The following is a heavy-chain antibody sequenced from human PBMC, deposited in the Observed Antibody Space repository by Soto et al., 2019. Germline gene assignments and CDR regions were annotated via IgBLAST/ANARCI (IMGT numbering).Heavy chain of an antibody. Sequence: PSETLSLTCAVYGGFLSESYWTLIRQPPGKGLECIWEINHVGGTNYNPSLKSRITISLDTSKSQFSLKLNSVTGADTAVYYCARELSGYSYGPGEVSWGQGTLVTVSS. CDR3: ARELSGYSYGPGEVS. J-gene: IGHJ5*02. V-gene: IGHV4-34*01. CDR2: INHVGGT. D-gene: IGHD5-18*01. CDR1: GGFLSESY.